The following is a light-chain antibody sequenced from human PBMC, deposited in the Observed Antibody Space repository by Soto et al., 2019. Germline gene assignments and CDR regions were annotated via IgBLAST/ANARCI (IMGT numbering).Light chain of an antibody. Sequence: SSRTQPPSAPGSPGQSVTISGTGTTRDVGFYNYVSWYQQHPGKAPKLIIYEVKKRPSGVPDRFSGSKSGNTASLTVSGLQAEDEADYYCSSYADNNTFVFGTGTKVTLL. CDR1: TRDVGFYNY. J-gene: IGLJ1*01. CDR2: EVK. CDR3: SSYADNNTFV. V-gene: IGLV2-8*01.